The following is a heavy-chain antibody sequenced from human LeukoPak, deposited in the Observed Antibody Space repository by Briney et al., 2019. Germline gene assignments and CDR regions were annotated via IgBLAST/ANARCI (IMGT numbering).Heavy chain of an antibody. D-gene: IGHD3-22*01. V-gene: IGHV1-46*01. CDR1: GYTFTSYY. CDR2: INPSGGST. J-gene: IGHJ4*02. Sequence: ASVKVSCKASGYTFTSYYMHWVRQAPGQGLEWMGIINPSGGSTSYAQKFQGRVTMTRDTSTSTVYMELSSLRSEDTAVYYCARSIGVITMIVVVEYYFDYWGQGILVTVSS. CDR3: ARSIGVITMIVVVEYYFDY.